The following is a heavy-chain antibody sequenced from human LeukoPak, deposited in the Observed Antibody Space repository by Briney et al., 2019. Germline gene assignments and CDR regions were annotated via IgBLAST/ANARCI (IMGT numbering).Heavy chain of an antibody. J-gene: IGHJ4*02. CDR1: GGSFSGYY. V-gene: IGHV4-34*01. Sequence: SETLSLTCAVYGGSFSGYYWSWIRQPPGKGLEWIGEINHSGSTNYNPSLKSRVTISVDTSKNQFSLKLSSVTAADTAVYYYARWGNDYVWGSYRYNTELFDYWGQGTLVTVSS. CDR2: INHSGST. D-gene: IGHD3-16*02. CDR3: ARWGNDYVWGSYRYNTELFDY.